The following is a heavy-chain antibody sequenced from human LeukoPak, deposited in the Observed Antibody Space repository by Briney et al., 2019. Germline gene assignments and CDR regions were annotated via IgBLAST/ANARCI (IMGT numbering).Heavy chain of an antibody. V-gene: IGHV4-59*01. CDR2: IYYSGST. D-gene: IGHD2-8*01. J-gene: IGHJ6*02. CDR3: ARDWGGDCTNGVCYSHGMDV. CDR1: GGSISSYY. Sequence: PSEILSLTCTVSGGSISSYYWSWIRQPPGKGLEWIGYIYYSGSTNYNPSLKSRVTISVDTSKNQFSLKLSSVTAADTAVYYCARDWGGDCTNGVCYSHGMDVWGQGTTVTVSS.